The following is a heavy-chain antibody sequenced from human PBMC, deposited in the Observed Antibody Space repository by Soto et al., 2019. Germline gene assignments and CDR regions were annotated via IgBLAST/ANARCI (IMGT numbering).Heavy chain of an antibody. V-gene: IGHV4-34*01. J-gene: IGHJ6*02. CDR1: CGSFSGYY. D-gene: IGHD2-15*01. CDR3: ARVNRGGYYYGMDV. CDR2: INHSGST. Sequence: SETLSLTSAVYCGSFSGYYWSWIRQPQGKGLEWMGEINHSGSTNYNPSLKSRVTISVDTSKNQFSLKLSSVTAADTAVYYCARVNRGGYYYGMDVWRQGTTVTVSS.